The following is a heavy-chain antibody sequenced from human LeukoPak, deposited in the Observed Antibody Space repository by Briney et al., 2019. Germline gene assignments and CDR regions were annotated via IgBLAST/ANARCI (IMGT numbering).Heavy chain of an antibody. V-gene: IGHV3-7*01. CDR2: IKQDGSEK. Sequence: TGGSLRLSCAASGFTFSSYWMSWVRQAPGKGLEWVANIKQDGSEKYYVDSVKGRFTISRDNAKNSLYLQMNSLRAEDTAVYYCARDSWDWFMGVHAFDIWGQGTMVTVSS. CDR1: GFTFSSYW. CDR3: ARDSWDWFMGVHAFDI. J-gene: IGHJ3*02. D-gene: IGHD3/OR15-3a*01.